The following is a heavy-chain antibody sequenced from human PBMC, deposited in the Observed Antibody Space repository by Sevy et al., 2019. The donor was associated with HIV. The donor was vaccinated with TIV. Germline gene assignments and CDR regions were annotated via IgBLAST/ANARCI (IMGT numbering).Heavy chain of an antibody. V-gene: IGHV3-23*01. CDR3: AKGSTEYSSGWGLYYYYGMDV. Sequence: GGSLRLSCAASGFTFSSYAMSWVRRAPAKGLEWVSALRGSGGSTYYADSVKGRFTISRDNSKNTLYLQMNSLRAEDTAVYYCAKGSTEYSSGWGLYYYYGMDVWGQGTTVTVSS. D-gene: IGHD6-19*01. J-gene: IGHJ6*02. CDR1: GFTFSSYA. CDR2: LRGSGGST.